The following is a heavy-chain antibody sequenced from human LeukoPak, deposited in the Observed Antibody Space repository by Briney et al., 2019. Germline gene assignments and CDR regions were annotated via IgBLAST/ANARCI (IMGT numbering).Heavy chain of an antibody. CDR1: GFTFSGFH. V-gene: IGHV3-48*02. CDR2: ISSLDSTT. CDR3: AKDPHAGIFDS. Sequence: PGVSLRLSCSTSGFTFSGFHMSWLRQAPGMGVEHVAWISSLDSTTYYADSVVGRLTISRDNDKDLLYLQMDSLREDDTAVYYCAKDPHAGIFDSWGQGTLVTVSS. J-gene: IGHJ4*02.